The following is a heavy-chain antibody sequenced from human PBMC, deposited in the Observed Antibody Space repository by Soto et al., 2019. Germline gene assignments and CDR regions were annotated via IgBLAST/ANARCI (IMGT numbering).Heavy chain of an antibody. Sequence: PGGSLRLSCAASGFTFSKYAMTWARQAPGKGLGWVSAISYNGGGTYYVDSVKGRFTVSRDNSKNTLYLQMHSLRAEDTAVYYCAKDRVPNESSGYYSILTDSWGQGTVVTVSS. D-gene: IGHD3-22*01. CDR1: GFTFSKYA. J-gene: IGHJ4*02. CDR2: ISYNGGGT. CDR3: AKDRVPNESSGYYSILTDS. V-gene: IGHV3-23*01.